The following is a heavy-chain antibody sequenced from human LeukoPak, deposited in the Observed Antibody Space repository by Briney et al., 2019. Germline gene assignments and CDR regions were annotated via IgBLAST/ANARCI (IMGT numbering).Heavy chain of an antibody. Sequence: ASVKVSCKASGYTFITYYMHWVRQAPGQGLEWMGIINPSGGSTSYAQKLQGRVTMTRDTSTSTVYMELSSLRSEDTAVYYCARASDSSGYYSPFDYWGQGTLVTVSS. D-gene: IGHD3-22*01. CDR3: ARASDSSGYYSPFDY. CDR1: GYTFITYY. V-gene: IGHV1-46*01. J-gene: IGHJ4*02. CDR2: INPSGGST.